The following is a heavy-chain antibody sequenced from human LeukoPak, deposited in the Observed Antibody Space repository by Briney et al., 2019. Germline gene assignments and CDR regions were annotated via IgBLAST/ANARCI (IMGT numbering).Heavy chain of an antibody. V-gene: IGHV3-21*01. D-gene: IGHD6-6*01. Sequence: GGSLRLSCAASGFTFSSYSMNWVRQAPGKGLEWVSSISSSSSYIYYADSVKGRFTISRDNAKNSLYLQMSSLRAEDTAVYYCARVCQQLVLYYYYYMDVWGKGTTVTVSS. J-gene: IGHJ6*03. CDR2: ISSSSSYI. CDR3: ARVCQQLVLYYYYYMDV. CDR1: GFTFSSYS.